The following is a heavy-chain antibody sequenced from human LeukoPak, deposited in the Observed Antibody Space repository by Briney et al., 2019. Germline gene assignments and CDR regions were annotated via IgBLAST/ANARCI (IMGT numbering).Heavy chain of an antibody. CDR2: LAYDETFR. Sequence: PGGSLRLSCSASGFTFSRYTMHWVRQAPGKGLEWVALLAYDETFRCYADSVKGRFTISRDTAKTTLDLQMNSLTTEDTALYYCAREADGFDIWGQGTMVTVSS. CDR1: GFTFSRYT. CDR3: AREADGFDI. J-gene: IGHJ3*02. V-gene: IGHV3-30*01.